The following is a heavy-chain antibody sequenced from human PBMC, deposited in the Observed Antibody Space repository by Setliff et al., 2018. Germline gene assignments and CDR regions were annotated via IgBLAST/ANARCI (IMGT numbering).Heavy chain of an antibody. CDR1: GDSISNYY. CDR3: AASRAYTGAVEEWFLPKPFDF. V-gene: IGHV4-4*07. D-gene: IGHD3-10*01. CDR2: IYVTEST. Sequence: PSETLSLTCTVSGDSISNYYWNWNRQPAGKGLEWIGRIYVTESTKYNPSLKSRVTLSIDTSKNQFSLQLSSVTAADAALYYCAASRAYTGAVEEWFLPKPFDFWGQGSPVTVSS. J-gene: IGHJ4*02.